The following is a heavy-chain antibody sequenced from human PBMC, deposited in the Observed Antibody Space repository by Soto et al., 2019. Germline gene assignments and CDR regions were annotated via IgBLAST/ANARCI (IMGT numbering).Heavy chain of an antibody. CDR1: GGSISRYY. D-gene: IGHD7-27*01. J-gene: IGHJ4*02. CDR2: IYYSGST. V-gene: IGHV4-59*01. CDR3: AREVRSGAFVY. Sequence: SETRSVTCTVSGGSISRYYWSWIRQPPGKGLEWIGYIYYSGSTNYNPSLKSRVTISVDTSKNQFSLKLSSVTAADTAVYFCAREVRSGAFVYWGQAPLVTGSS.